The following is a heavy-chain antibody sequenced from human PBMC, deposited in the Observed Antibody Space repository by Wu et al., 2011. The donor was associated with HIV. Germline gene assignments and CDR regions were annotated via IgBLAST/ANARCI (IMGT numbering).Heavy chain of an antibody. CDR2: IIPTFGLV. J-gene: IGHJ6*02. CDR3: ARDVQYRSYDYVWGSRKYGMDV. Sequence: QVQLVQSGAEVKKPGSSVKVSCKASGGTFSSYAISWVRQAPGQGLEWVGGIIPTFGLVNYAQKFQGRVTITTDASTSTAYMDLSSLTSEDTAVYYCARDVQYRSYDYVWGSRKYGMDVVGPRDLGHRLL. CDR1: GGTFSSYA. V-gene: IGHV1-69*01. D-gene: IGHD3-16*01.